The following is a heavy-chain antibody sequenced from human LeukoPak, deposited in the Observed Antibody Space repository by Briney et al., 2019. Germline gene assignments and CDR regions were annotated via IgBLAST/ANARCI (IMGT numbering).Heavy chain of an antibody. V-gene: IGHV1-3*01. CDR1: GYTFSDYV. D-gene: IGHD3-16*01. CDR2: INAGNGNT. CDR3: ARLLGASDAFDI. Sequence: ASVKVSCKASGYTFSDYVIHWVRQAPGQRLEWMGWINAGNGNTKYSQKFQGRVTITRDTSASTAYMELSSLRSEDTDVYYCARLLGASDAFDIWGQGTMVTVSS. J-gene: IGHJ3*02.